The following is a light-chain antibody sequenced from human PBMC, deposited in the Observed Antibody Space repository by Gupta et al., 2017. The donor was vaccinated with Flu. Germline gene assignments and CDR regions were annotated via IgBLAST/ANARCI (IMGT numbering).Light chain of an antibody. J-gene: IGKJ2*01. V-gene: IGKV1-17*01. CDR2: STF. Sequence: PSSLPASVGDRVTITCRASQDIRHDLGWYQQKPGRTPKRLIYSTFSFHSGVPSRFSSSRSAAEFTLTISSMQPQDFATNYCLQHKAYPSTFGQGTKLEIK. CDR3: LQHKAYPST. CDR1: QDIRHD.